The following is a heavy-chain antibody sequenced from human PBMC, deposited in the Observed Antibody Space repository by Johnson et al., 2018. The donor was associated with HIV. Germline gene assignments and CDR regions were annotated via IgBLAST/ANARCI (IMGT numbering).Heavy chain of an antibody. Sequence: EVLLLESGGGLVQPGGSLRLSCVAFRFTFSNYAMSWVRQAPGKGLEWVSAVSGSGGSTYYADSVKGRFTISRDNSRNTVYLQMNSLRAEDTALYYCALERGGDSAFDFWGQGTMVTVSS. V-gene: IGHV3-23*01. D-gene: IGHD3-16*01. CDR3: ALERGGDSAFDF. CDR1: RFTFSNYA. J-gene: IGHJ3*01. CDR2: VSGSGGST.